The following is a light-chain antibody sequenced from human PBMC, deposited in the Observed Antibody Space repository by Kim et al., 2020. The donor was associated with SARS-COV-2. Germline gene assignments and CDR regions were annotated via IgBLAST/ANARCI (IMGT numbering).Light chain of an antibody. Sequence: QSALTQPASVSGSPGQSITIPCTGTSSDVGGYNYVSWYQQHPGKAPKLMIYDVSNRSSGVSNRFSGSKSGNAASLTISGLQAEDEADYYCSSYTSSSTPVVFGGGTKLTVL. CDR3: SSYTSSSTPVV. CDR1: SSDVGGYNY. CDR2: DVS. J-gene: IGLJ2*01. V-gene: IGLV2-14*03.